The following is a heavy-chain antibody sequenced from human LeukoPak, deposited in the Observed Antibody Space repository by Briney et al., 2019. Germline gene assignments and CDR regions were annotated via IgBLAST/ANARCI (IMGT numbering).Heavy chain of an antibody. CDR2: IIPIFGKT. CDR3: ARDYDSSGPQKNFFDF. D-gene: IGHD3-22*01. V-gene: IGHV1-69*13. Sequence: ASVKVSCKASGVTFSSYGITWVRQAPGQGLEWMGGIIPIFGKTNYAQKFQGRVTITADESTSTAYLEVSSLTSADTAMYYCARDYDSSGPQKNFFDFWGQGTLVTVSS. J-gene: IGHJ4*02. CDR1: GVTFSSYG.